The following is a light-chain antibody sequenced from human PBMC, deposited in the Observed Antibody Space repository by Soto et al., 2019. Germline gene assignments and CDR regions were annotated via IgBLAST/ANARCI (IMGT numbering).Light chain of an antibody. Sequence: DIQLSKSPSSLSASVGDRVTITCRASPSIGTYLNWYQHKLGKAPKLLIYAASSLQGGVPSRFTGSGSGTDFTLTINSLQTEDFATYFCQQSYSIPITFGQGTRLEIK. J-gene: IGKJ5*01. CDR2: AAS. CDR1: PSIGTY. CDR3: QQSYSIPIT. V-gene: IGKV1-39*01.